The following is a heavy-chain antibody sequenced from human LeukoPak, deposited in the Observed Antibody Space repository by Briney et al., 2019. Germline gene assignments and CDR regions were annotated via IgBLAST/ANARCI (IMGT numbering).Heavy chain of an antibody. J-gene: IGHJ5*02. V-gene: IGHV4-34*01. Sequence: PSETLSLTCAVYGGSFSGYYWSWIRQPPGKGLEWIGEINHSGSTNYDPSLKSRVTISVDTSKNQLSLKLSSVTAADTAVYYCARGVNWFDPWGRGTLVTVSS. CDR1: GGSFSGYY. CDR3: ARGVNWFDP. CDR2: INHSGST.